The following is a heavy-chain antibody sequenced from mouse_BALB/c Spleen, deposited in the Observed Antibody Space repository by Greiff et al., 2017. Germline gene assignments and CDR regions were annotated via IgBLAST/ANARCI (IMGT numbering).Heavy chain of an antibody. D-gene: IGHD3-2*01. CDR1: GYTFTDYD. J-gene: IGHJ4*01. CDR2: IYPGSGST. Sequence: QVQLQQSGPELVKPGASVKMSCKASGYTFTDYDISWVKQRTGQGLEWIGEIYPGSGSTYYNEKFKGKATLTADKSSNTAYMQLSSLTSEDSAVYFCARRTARAKGYYAMDYWGQGTSVTVSS. CDR3: ARRTARAKGYYAMDY. V-gene: IGHV1-77*01.